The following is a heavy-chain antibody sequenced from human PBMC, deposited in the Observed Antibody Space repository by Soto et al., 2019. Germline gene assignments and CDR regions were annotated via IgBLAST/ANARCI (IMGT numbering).Heavy chain of an antibody. Sequence: SETLSLTCTVSGGSITSSSYYWGWIRQPPGKRLEWIGSIYYSGSTYYNPSLKSRVTISVDTSKNQFSLKLSSVTAADTAVYYCARDSGYDYGLDYWGQGTLVTVSS. V-gene: IGHV4-39*02. CDR2: IYYSGST. CDR1: GGSITSSSYY. CDR3: ARDSGYDYGLDY. D-gene: IGHD5-12*01. J-gene: IGHJ4*02.